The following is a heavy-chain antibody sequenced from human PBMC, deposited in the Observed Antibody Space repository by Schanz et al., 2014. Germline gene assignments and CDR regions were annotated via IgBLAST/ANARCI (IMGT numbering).Heavy chain of an antibody. D-gene: IGHD2-15*01. J-gene: IGHJ4*02. Sequence: QVQLVQSGAEVKKPGASVKVSCKASGYTFTGYYMHWVRQAPGQGLEWMGQINPNSGATIYAQNFQGRVTMTRDTSTSTAYMELSSLRSEDTAVYYCATCSGGTCHAKPVLDNWGQGTLVTVSS. CDR3: ATCSGGTCHAKPVLDN. CDR2: INPNSGAT. V-gene: IGHV1-2*06. CDR1: GYTFTGYY.